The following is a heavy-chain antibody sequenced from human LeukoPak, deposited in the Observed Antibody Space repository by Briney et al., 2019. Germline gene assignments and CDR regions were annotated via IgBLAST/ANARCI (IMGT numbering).Heavy chain of an antibody. CDR1: GGTFSSYA. D-gene: IGHD3-22*01. Sequence: GASVKVSCKASGGTFSSYAISWVRQAPGQGLEWMGGIIPIFGTANYAQKFQGRVTTTADESTSTAYMELSSLRSEDTAVYYCARGTVGGHYYDSSGYEPNDYWGQGTLVTVSS. V-gene: IGHV1-69*13. CDR3: ARGTVGGHYYDSSGYEPNDY. CDR2: IIPIFGTA. J-gene: IGHJ4*02.